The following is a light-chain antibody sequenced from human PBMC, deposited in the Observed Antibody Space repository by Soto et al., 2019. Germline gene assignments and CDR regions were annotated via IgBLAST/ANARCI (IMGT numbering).Light chain of an antibody. CDR3: CSYAGSYTYV. J-gene: IGLJ1*01. Sequence: QSVLTQPASVFGSPGQSITISCTGTSSDVGGYNFVSWYQQLPGKAPKLMIYEVTSRPSGVSNRFSGSKSGNTASLTISGLQPEDEAEYYCCSYAGSYTYVFGTGTKVTVL. CDR1: SSDVGGYNF. V-gene: IGLV2-14*03. CDR2: EVT.